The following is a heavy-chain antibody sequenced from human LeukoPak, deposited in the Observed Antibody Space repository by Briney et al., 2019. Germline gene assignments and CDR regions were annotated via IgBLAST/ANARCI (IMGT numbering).Heavy chain of an antibody. Sequence: GGSLGLSCAASGFTFSSYAMSWVRQAPGKGLEWVSAISGSGGSTYYADSVKGRFTISRDNSKNTLYLQMNSLRAEDTAVYYCAKGDLVVAAPYRGDYWGQGTLVTVSS. CDR2: ISGSGGST. D-gene: IGHD2-15*01. J-gene: IGHJ4*02. CDR1: GFTFSSYA. CDR3: AKGDLVVAAPYRGDY. V-gene: IGHV3-23*01.